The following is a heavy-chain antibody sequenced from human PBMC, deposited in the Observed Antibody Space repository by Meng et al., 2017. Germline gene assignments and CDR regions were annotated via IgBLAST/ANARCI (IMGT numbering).Heavy chain of an antibody. CDR3: ARDLTEAAGNYYFDGMDV. Sequence: GSLTLSCAVSGYSISSGYYWGWIRQPPGKGLEWIGSIYHSGSTYYNPSLKSRVTISVDTSKNQFSLKLSSVTAADTAVYYCARDLTEAAGNYYFDGMDVWGQGTTVTVSS. D-gene: IGHD6-13*01. J-gene: IGHJ6*02. CDR2: IYHSGST. V-gene: IGHV4-38-2*01. CDR1: GYSISSGYY.